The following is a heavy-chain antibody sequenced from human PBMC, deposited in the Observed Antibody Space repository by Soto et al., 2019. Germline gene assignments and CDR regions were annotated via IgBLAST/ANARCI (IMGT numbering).Heavy chain of an antibody. D-gene: IGHD6-13*01. Sequence: QVQFVQSGDEVKEPGASVRVSCEASGYTFINFDISWVRQAAGQGLEWLGWMNPGSGQTGYASKFQGRGAMTRDPSTGTSELELSSLTSYDTAVYYCARLASAGTLTWFDPWGQGTLVTVSS. CDR2: MNPGSGQT. CDR3: ARLASAGTLTWFDP. V-gene: IGHV1-8*02. CDR1: GYTFINFD. J-gene: IGHJ5*02.